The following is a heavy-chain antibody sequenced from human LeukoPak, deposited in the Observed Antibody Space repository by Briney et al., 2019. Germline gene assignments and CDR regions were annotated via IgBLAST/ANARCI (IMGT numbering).Heavy chain of an antibody. CDR1: GGSFSGYY. V-gene: IGHV4-34*01. CDR3: ARGWQLVVVDY. Sequence: SETLSLTCAVYGGSFSGYYWSWIRQPPGKGLEWIGEINHSGSTNYNPSLKSRVTISVDTSKNQFSLKLSSVTAADTAVYYCARGWQLVVVDYWGQGTLVTVSS. CDR2: INHSGST. D-gene: IGHD2-15*01. J-gene: IGHJ4*02.